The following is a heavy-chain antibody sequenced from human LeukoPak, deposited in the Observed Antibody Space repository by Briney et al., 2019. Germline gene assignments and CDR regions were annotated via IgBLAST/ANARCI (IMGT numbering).Heavy chain of an antibody. CDR2: IRYDAINK. CDR1: GFTFSSYG. J-gene: IGHJ4*02. V-gene: IGHV3-30*02. CDR3: ALFGIVVVIPFDY. D-gene: IGHD3-22*01. Sequence: GGSLRLSCAASGFTFSSYGMHWVRQAPGKGLEWVAFIRYDAINKYYVDSVKGRFTISRDDSKNTLYLQMNSLRAEDTAVYYCALFGIVVVIPFDYWGQGTLVTVSS.